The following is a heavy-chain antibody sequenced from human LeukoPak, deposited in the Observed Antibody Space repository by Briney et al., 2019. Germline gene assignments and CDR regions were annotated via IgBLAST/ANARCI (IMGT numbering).Heavy chain of an antibody. CDR1: GFTFDDYA. CDR2: ISWNSGSI. V-gene: IGHV3-9*01. Sequence: TGGSLRLSCAASGFTFDDYAMHWVRQAPGKGLEWVSGISWNSGSIGYADSVKGRFTISRDSAKNSLYLQMNSLRAEDTALYYCAKDGSHEIAVAGDYWGQGTLVTVSS. D-gene: IGHD6-19*01. CDR3: AKDGSHEIAVAGDY. J-gene: IGHJ4*02.